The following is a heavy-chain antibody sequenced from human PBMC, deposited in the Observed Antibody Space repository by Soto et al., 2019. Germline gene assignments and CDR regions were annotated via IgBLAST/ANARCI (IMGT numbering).Heavy chain of an antibody. V-gene: IGHV3-21*01. CDR2: ISSSSSYI. CDR3: ARERDLNDYFHRNAFDM. J-gene: IGHJ3*02. D-gene: IGHD4-17*01. Sequence: PGGSLRLSCAASGFTFSTYSMNWVRQAPGKGLEWVSSISSSSSYIYYADSVKGRFTISRDNAKNSLYLQMNSLRAEDTAVYYCARERDLNDYFHRNAFDMWGQGTMVTVSS. CDR1: GFTFSTYS.